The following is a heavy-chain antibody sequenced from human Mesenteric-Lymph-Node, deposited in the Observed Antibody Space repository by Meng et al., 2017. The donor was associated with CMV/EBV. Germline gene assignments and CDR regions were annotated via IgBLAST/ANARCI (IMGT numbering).Heavy chain of an antibody. V-gene: IGHV1-69*05. CDR2: IIPVFGTA. J-gene: IGHJ6*02. CDR1: GGTFSNYA. Sequence: SVKVSCKASGGTFSNYAFTWVRQAPGQGLEWMGGIIPVFGTADYAQKFQGRVTFTTDESTTTAYMELSSLRSEDTAVYYCARVAGKKGWYRDYYYYYGMDVWGQGTTVTVSS. CDR3: ARVAGKKGWYRDYYYYYGMDV. D-gene: IGHD6-19*01.